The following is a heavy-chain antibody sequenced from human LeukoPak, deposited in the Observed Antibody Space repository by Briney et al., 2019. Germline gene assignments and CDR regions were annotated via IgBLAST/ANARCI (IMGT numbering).Heavy chain of an antibody. CDR2: ISSSDDGT. CDR3: AKAPVTSCRGAFCYPLDS. V-gene: IGHV3-23*01. D-gene: IGHD2-15*01. J-gene: IGHJ4*02. CDR1: GFTFSGSG. Sequence: GGSLRLSCAASGFTFSGSGMHWVRQAPGKGLEWVSAISSSDDGTYHAGSVRGRFTISRDSSKNTLYLQMNNLRTEDAAIYYCAKAPVTSCRGAFCYPLDSWGQGTLVTVSS.